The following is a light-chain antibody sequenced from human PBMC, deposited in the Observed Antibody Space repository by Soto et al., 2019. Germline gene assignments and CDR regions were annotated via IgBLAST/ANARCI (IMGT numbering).Light chain of an antibody. V-gene: IGKV3-15*01. CDR3: QHYANWPLT. J-gene: IGKJ4*01. CDR2: GAS. CDR1: QSVSNY. Sequence: EIVLTQSPGTLSLSPGERATLSCRASQSVSNYYLAWYQQNPGQAPRLLIYGASIRATGVPARFRGSASGTEFTLTITSLQSEDFAVYYCQHYANWPLTFGGGTRVESK.